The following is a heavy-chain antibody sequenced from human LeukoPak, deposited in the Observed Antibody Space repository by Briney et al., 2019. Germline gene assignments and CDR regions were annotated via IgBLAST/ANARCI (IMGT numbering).Heavy chain of an antibody. D-gene: IGHD2-15*01. CDR2: ISSSGGST. CDR3: AKRVGYCSGGSCYPTHFDY. Sequence: GGSLRLSCAASGFTFSSYAMSWVRQAPGKGLEWVSAISSSGGSTYYADSVKGRFTISRDNSKNTLYLQMNSLRAEDTAVYYCAKRVGYCSGGSCYPTHFDYWGQGTLVTVSS. V-gene: IGHV3-23*01. CDR1: GFTFSSYA. J-gene: IGHJ4*02.